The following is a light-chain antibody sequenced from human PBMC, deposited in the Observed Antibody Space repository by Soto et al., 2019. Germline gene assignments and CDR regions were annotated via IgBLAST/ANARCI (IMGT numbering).Light chain of an antibody. CDR1: QGINNF. CDR3: QKYHSAPLT. CDR2: AAS. V-gene: IGKV1-27*01. Sequence: DIQMTQSPSSLSASVGDRVTITCRASQGINNFLAWYQQRPGKAPKLLISAASTLQSGVPSRFSGSGSGTDFTLTISSLQPEDVATYYCQKYHSAPLTFGQGTRLEIK. J-gene: IGKJ5*01.